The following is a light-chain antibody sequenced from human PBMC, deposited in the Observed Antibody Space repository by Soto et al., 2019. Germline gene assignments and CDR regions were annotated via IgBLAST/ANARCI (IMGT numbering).Light chain of an antibody. V-gene: IGKV1-5*01. CDR2: DAS. Sequence: DIQMTQSPSTLSASVGDRVTITCRASQSVSNWLAWYQQKPGKAPKLLIYDASSLEGGVPSRFSGSGSGTEFTLTISSLQPDDFATYYCQQYNSFTWTFGQGTKV. CDR1: QSVSNW. CDR3: QQYNSFTWT. J-gene: IGKJ1*01.